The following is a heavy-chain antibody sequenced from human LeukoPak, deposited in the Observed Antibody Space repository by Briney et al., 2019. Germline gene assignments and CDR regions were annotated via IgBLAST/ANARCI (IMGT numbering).Heavy chain of an antibody. CDR3: ARGVYTVVKFDY. V-gene: IGHV4-39*07. CDR2: IYYSGST. D-gene: IGHD4-23*01. Sequence: KPSETLSLTCTVSGGSISSSSYYWGWIRQPPGKGLEWIGSIYYSGSTYYNPSLKSRVTISVDTSKNQFSLKLSSVTAADTAVYYCARGVYTVVKFDYWGQGTLVTVSS. J-gene: IGHJ4*02. CDR1: GGSISSSSYY.